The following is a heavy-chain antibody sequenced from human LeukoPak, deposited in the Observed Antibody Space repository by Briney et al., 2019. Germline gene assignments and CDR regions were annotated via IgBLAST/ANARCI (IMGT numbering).Heavy chain of an antibody. V-gene: IGHV4-39*01. CDR2: IYYSGST. D-gene: IGHD6-13*01. CDR1: GGSISSSSYY. Sequence: SETLSLTCTVSGGSISSSSYYWGWIRQPPGKGLEWIGSIYYSGSTYYSPSLKSRVTISVDTSKNQFSLKLSSVTAADTAVYYCARQPTIAAAGYFDYWGQGTLVTVSS. CDR3: ARQPTIAAAGYFDY. J-gene: IGHJ4*02.